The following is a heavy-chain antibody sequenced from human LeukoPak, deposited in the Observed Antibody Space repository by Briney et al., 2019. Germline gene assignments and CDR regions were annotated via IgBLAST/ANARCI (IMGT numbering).Heavy chain of an antibody. CDR1: GYTFTSYG. CDR2: ISVYNDNT. CDR3: ARGIVGVPAAISSFDY. V-gene: IGHV1-18*01. D-gene: IGHD2-2*01. J-gene: IGHJ4*02. Sequence: ASVKVSCKASGYTFTSYGISWVRQAPGQGLEWTGWISVYNDNTNYAQKLQGRVTMTTDTSTTTAYMELRSLRSDDTAVYYCARGIVGVPAAISSFDYWGQRTLVTVSS.